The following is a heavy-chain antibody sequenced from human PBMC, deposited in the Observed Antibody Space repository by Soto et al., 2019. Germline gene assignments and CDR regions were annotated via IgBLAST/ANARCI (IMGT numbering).Heavy chain of an antibody. D-gene: IGHD1-26*01. J-gene: IGHJ4*02. V-gene: IGHV1-69*01. CDR3: ARTRRGSYGFDY. Sequence: QVQLVQSGAEVKKPGASVKVSCKASGGTFSSYAISWVRQAPGQGLEGMGGIIPIFGTANYAQKFQGRVTITADESTSTAYMELSSLRSEDTAVYCCARTRRGSYGFDYWGQGTLVTVSS. CDR2: IIPIFGTA. CDR1: GGTFSSYA.